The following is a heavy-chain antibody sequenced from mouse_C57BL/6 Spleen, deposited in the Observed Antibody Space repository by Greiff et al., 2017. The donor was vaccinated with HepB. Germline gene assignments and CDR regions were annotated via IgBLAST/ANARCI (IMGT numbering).Heavy chain of an antibody. CDR1: GYTFTSYW. CDR3: AKDYGNYVGYFDY. J-gene: IGHJ2*01. D-gene: IGHD2-1*01. CDR2: INPSNGGT. Sequence: VQLQESGTELVKPGASVKLSCKASGYTFTSYWMHWVKQRPGQGLEWIGNINPSNGGTNYNEKFKSKATLTVDKSSSTAYMQLSSLTSEDSAVYYCAKDYGNYVGYFDYWGQGTTLTVSS. V-gene: IGHV1-53*01.